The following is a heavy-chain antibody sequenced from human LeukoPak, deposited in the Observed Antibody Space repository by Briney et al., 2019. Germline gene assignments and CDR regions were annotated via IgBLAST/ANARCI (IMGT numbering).Heavy chain of an antibody. J-gene: IGHJ4*02. Sequence: GGSLRLSCAASGFTFSNFGMHWVRQAPGKGLEWLSGVSPPGGHTYYADSVKGRFTISRDDSKNTLSLQMNSLRVEDTAVYYCARDLAWGAFDYWGQGTLVTVSS. CDR2: VSPPGGHT. CDR3: ARDLAWGAFDY. CDR1: GFTFSNFG. V-gene: IGHV3-23*01. D-gene: IGHD7-27*01.